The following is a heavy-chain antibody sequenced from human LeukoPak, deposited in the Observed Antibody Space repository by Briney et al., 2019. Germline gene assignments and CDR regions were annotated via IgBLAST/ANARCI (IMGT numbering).Heavy chain of an antibody. V-gene: IGHV6-1*01. Sequence: SQTLSLTCAISGDSASSNSAAWNWIRQSPSRGLEWLGRTYYRSKWYNDYAVSVKSRITINPDTSKNQFSLQLNSVTPEDTAVYYCARDRSYGSGSYYDEYYFDYWGQGTLVTVSS. CDR1: GDSASSNSAA. CDR2: TYYRSKWYN. J-gene: IGHJ4*02. CDR3: ARDRSYGSGSYYDEYYFDY. D-gene: IGHD3-10*01.